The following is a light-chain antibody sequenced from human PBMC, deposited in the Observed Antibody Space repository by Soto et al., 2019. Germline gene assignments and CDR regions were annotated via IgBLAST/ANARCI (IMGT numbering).Light chain of an antibody. Sequence: DIQMTQFPSTLSGSVGDRVTITCRASQTISSWLAWYRQKPGKAPKLLIYKASTLKSGVPSRFSGSGSGTEFTLTISSLQPDDFATYYCQHYNSYSEAFGQGTKVDIK. J-gene: IGKJ1*01. V-gene: IGKV1-5*03. CDR2: KAS. CDR3: QHYNSYSEA. CDR1: QTISSW.